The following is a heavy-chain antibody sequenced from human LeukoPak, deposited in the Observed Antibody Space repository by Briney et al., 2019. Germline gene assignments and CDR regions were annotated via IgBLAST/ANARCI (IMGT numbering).Heavy chain of an antibody. D-gene: IGHD2-2*01. CDR3: ARDGCSLTSCCEN. Sequence: PGGSLRLSCAASGFGLANNYMSWVRQAPGKGLEWVSLIDSESRTFYADSVKGRFTISGDSSQSTLYLQMNSLRVEDTDVYYCARDGCSLTSCCENWGQGTLVTVSS. CDR2: IDSESRT. J-gene: IGHJ4*02. V-gene: IGHV3-53*05. CDR1: GFGLANNY.